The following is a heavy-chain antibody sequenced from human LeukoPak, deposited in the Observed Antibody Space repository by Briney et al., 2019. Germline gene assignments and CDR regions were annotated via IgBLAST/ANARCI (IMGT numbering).Heavy chain of an antibody. V-gene: IGHV3-64*01. J-gene: IGHJ1*01. CDR3: ATASGSQYAEYFQH. CDR1: GFTFSRYA. CDR2: ITSNRGST. Sequence: GGSLRLSCAASGFTFSRYAMRWVRQAPGKGLEYASAITSNRGSTYYENSMKGRSIISSDNSKNTLYLQLGSLRADDMAMYYCATASGSQYAEYFQHWGQGTLVTVSS. D-gene: IGHD1-26*01.